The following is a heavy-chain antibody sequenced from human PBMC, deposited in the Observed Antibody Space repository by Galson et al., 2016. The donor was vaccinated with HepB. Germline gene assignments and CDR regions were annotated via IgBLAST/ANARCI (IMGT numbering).Heavy chain of an antibody. CDR1: GFTFRDYL. CDR2: IKTDGSYS. D-gene: IGHD3-22*01. Sequence: SLRLSCAASGFTFRDYLMHWVRQTPGKGLVWVARIKTDGSYSWYADSVKGRFAFSRDNSKNTLYLQMNSLRAEDSGVYYCVGEIVTSGYQYFDYWGQGTLVTVSS. CDR3: VGEIVTSGYQYFDY. J-gene: IGHJ4*02. V-gene: IGHV3-74*01.